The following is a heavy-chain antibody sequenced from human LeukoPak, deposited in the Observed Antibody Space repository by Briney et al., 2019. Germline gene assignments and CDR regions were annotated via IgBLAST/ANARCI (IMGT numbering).Heavy chain of an antibody. CDR3: ARGGNRFGGFYFDY. CDR1: GGSLSSGGHY. Sequence: ASETLSLTCTVSGGSLSSGGHYWAWIRQFPGKGLESIGFIHHSGRSRHNPSLKDRVAISVDTSRKQFALKLSSVTAADTAMYYCARGGNRFGGFYFDYWGQGIQVIVSS. J-gene: IGHJ4*02. V-gene: IGHV4-31*03. CDR2: IHHSGRS. D-gene: IGHD3-10*01.